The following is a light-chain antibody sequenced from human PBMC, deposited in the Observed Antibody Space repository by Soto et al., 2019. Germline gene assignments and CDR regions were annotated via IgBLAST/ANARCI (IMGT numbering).Light chain of an antibody. CDR1: SSDVGGYNY. V-gene: IGLV2-14*01. Sequence: QSALTQPASVSGSPGQSITISCTGTSSDVGGYNYVSWYQLRPGKAPRLMISEVTNRPSGVSSRFSGSKSGNTASLTISGLQADDEADYYCSSYTSNSNPYVFGTGTKLTVL. J-gene: IGLJ1*01. CDR3: SSYTSNSNPYV. CDR2: EVT.